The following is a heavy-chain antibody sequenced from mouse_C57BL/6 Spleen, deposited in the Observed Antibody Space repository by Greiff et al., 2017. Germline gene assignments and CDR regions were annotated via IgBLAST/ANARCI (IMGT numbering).Heavy chain of an antibody. V-gene: IGHV1-18*01. CDR3: ARHDCGSSYVGFDY. J-gene: IGHJ2*01. CDR2: INPNNGGT. D-gene: IGHD1-1*01. CDR1: GYTFTDYN. Sequence: EVQLQQSGPELVKPGASVKIPCKASGYTFTDYNMDWVKQSHGKSLEWIGDINPNNGGTIYNQKFKGKATLTVDKSSSTAYMGLRSLTSEDAAVYYCARHDCGSSYVGFDYWGQGTTLTVSS.